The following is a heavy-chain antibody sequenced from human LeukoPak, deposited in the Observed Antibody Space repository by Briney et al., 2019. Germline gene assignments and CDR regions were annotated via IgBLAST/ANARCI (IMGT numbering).Heavy chain of an antibody. CDR3: ARDPNGNYVGAFDFQR. D-gene: IGHD4-17*01. CDR1: GFTFSNFA. V-gene: IGHV3-23*01. J-gene: IGHJ1*01. Sequence: PGGSLRLSCAASGFTFSNFAMTWVRQAPGKGLEWVSSISDIGGSTYYADAVKRRFTISRDNYKNTLYLQMNSLRAEDTAVYYCARDPNGNYVGAFDFQRWGLGTLVTVSS. CDR2: ISDIGGST.